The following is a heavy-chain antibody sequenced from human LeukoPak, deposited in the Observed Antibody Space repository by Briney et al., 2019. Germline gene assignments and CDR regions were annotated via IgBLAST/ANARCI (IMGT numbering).Heavy chain of an antibody. Sequence: SETLSLTCTVSGGSISSYYWSWIRQPPGKGLEWIGHIYYSGSTNYNPSLKSRVTMSVDTSKNQFSLKLSSVTAADTAVYYCARGQPGGYYYGMDVWGQGTTVTVSS. CDR2: IYYSGST. J-gene: IGHJ6*02. D-gene: IGHD3-10*01. CDR1: GGSISSYY. V-gene: IGHV4-59*12. CDR3: ARGQPGGYYYGMDV.